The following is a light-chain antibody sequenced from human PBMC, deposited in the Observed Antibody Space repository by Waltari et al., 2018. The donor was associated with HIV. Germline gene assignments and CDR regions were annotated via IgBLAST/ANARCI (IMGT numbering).Light chain of an antibody. V-gene: IGKV3-20*01. CDR3: HQYGGSPPT. Sequence: IVLPQSPRSLSLSPGERSTLSCRASKIVSRSFLAWFQQKPGQAPRLLVYGASSRATDIPDRFSGSGSGTDFTLTISRLEPEDFAVYYCHQYGGSPPTFGPGTKVELK. J-gene: IGKJ1*01. CDR2: GAS. CDR1: KIVSRSF.